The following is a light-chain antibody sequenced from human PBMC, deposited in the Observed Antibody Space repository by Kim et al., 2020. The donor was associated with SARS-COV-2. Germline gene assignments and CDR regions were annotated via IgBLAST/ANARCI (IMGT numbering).Light chain of an antibody. Sequence: QPVLTQPSSLSASPGASARLTCSLRSGISVGSYSMFWYQQKPGSPPHFLLRYKSDSDAQQGSGVPSRFSGSKDVSANAGVLVISGLQSEDEADYYCMIWHNSAWLLGGGTQLTVL. CDR3: MIWHNSAWL. CDR2: YKSDSDA. J-gene: IGLJ3*02. V-gene: IGLV5-45*03. CDR1: SGISVGSYS.